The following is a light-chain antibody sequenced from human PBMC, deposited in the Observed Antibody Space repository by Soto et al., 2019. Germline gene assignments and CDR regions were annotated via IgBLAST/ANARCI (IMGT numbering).Light chain of an antibody. Sequence: QSALTQPASVSGSPGQSITISCTGTSSDVGGYNYVSWYQQHPGKAPKLMIYDVSNRPSGVSNRFSGSKSGNTASLTISGLQAEDEAGYYCSSYTSSSTLVVFGGGTQVTVL. CDR2: DVS. CDR1: SSDVGGYNY. J-gene: IGLJ2*01. CDR3: SSYTSSSTLVV. V-gene: IGLV2-14*01.